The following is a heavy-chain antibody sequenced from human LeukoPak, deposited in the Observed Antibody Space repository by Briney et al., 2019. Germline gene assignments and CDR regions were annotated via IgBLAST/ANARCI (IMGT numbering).Heavy chain of an antibody. V-gene: IGHV1-2*02. CDR1: GYTFTGYY. CDR2: INPNSGGT. J-gene: IGHJ4*02. Sequence: GASVKVSCKASGYTFTGYYMHWVRQAPGQGLEWMGWINPNSGGTNYAQKFQGRVTMTEDTSTDTAYMELSSLRSEDTAVYYCATAPWEYGSGSYYSFLYWGQGTLVTVSS. CDR3: ATAPWEYGSGSYYSFLY. D-gene: IGHD3-10*01.